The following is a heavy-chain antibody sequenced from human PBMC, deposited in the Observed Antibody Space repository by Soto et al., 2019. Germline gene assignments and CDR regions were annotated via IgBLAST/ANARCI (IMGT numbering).Heavy chain of an antibody. CDR1: GFTFSSYS. Sequence: LRLSCAASGFTFSSYSMNWVRQAPGKGLEWVSSISSSSSYIYYADSVKGRFTISRDNAKNSLYLQMNSLRAEDTAVYYCARDRRTGGGDAFDIWGQGTMVTVSS. V-gene: IGHV3-21*01. J-gene: IGHJ3*02. CDR3: ARDRRTGGGDAFDI. CDR2: ISSSSSYI.